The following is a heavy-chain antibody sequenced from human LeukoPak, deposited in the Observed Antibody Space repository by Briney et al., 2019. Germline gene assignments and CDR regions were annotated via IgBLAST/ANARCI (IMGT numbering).Heavy chain of an antibody. CDR3: ARGGYYDFWSGTWTRGYYFDY. Sequence: ASVKVSCKASGYTFAGYYMHWVRQAPGQGLEWMGRINPNSGGTNYAQKFQGRVTMTRNTSISTAYMELSSLRSEDTAVYYCARGGYYDFWSGTWTRGYYFDYWGQGTLVTVSS. D-gene: IGHD3-3*01. CDR2: INPNSGGT. J-gene: IGHJ4*02. CDR1: GYTFAGYY. V-gene: IGHV1-2*06.